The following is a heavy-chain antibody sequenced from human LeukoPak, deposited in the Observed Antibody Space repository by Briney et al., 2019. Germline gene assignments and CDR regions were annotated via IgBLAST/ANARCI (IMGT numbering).Heavy chain of an antibody. CDR3: ARDGSREWPLGY. Sequence: GGSLRLSCATSGFTFSDYYMSWIRQAPGKGLEWVSYISSSGSTIYYADSVKGRFTISGDNAKNSLFLQMNSLRVEDTAVYYCARDGSREWPLGYWGQGTLVTVSS. V-gene: IGHV3-11*04. J-gene: IGHJ4*02. D-gene: IGHD3-10*01. CDR1: GFTFSDYY. CDR2: ISSSGSTI.